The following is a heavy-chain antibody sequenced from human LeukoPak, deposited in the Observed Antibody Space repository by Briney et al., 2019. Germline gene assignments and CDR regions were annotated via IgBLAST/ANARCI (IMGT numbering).Heavy chain of an antibody. V-gene: IGHV1-2*02. J-gene: IGHJ3*02. Sequence: ASVKVSCKTSGYTFTGYYMHWVRQAPGQGLEWMGWIHPNSGDTNYPQKFQGRVTMTRDTSISTAYMELSSLRSDDTAVYYCARLWGKFDAFDIWGQGTMVTVSS. CDR2: IHPNSGDT. CDR3: ARLWGKFDAFDI. D-gene: IGHD7-27*01. CDR1: GYTFTGYY.